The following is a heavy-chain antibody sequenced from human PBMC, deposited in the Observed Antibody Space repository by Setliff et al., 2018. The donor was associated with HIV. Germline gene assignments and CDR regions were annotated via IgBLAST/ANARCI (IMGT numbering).Heavy chain of an antibody. D-gene: IGHD6-6*01. CDR2: VHYSGNT. V-gene: IGHV4-39*02. CDR1: GGSISTVTYY. J-gene: IGHJ6*03. Sequence: PSETLSLTCTLFGGSISTVTYYWAWIRQPPGKGLEWIGNVHYSGNTYYTSSLQSRVIISADTSKSQFYLRLSSVTAADTGVYYCARVRGYSSSSRDFYYHNMEVWGKGTTGTVS. CDR3: ARVRGYSSSSRDFYYHNMEV.